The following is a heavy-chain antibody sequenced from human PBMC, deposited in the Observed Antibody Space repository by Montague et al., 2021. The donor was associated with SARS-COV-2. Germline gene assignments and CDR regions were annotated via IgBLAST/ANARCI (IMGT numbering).Heavy chain of an antibody. D-gene: IGHD2-2*01. J-gene: IGHJ5*02. CDR3: ARSRFVVVPAAMSFGHSDFDP. CDR2: AYHNGRT. Sequence: SETLSLTCSVSGGSIGTNYWSWIRQPPGGGLEWIGYAYHNGRTNYNPSLRGRVTMSLDTSKNQFSLNVTSVTAADTAVYRCARSRFVVVPAAMSFGHSDFDPWGQGRLVTVSS. V-gene: IGHV4-59*01. CDR1: GGSIGTNY.